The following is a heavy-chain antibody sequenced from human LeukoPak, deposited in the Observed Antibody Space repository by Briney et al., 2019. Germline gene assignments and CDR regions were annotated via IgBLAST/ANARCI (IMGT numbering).Heavy chain of an antibody. CDR1: GFTFSSYG. CDR2: ISYDGSNK. Sequence: GGSLRLSCAASGFTFSSYGMHWVRQAPGKGLEWVAVISYDGSNKYYADSVKGRFTISRDNSKNTLYLQMNSLRTEDTAVYYCAKARGYSCGGPFDYWGQGTLVTVSS. J-gene: IGHJ4*02. D-gene: IGHD5-18*01. CDR3: AKARGYSCGGPFDY. V-gene: IGHV3-30*18.